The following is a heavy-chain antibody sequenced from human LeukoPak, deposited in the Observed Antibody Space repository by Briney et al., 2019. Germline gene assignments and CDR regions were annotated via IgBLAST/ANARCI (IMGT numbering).Heavy chain of an antibody. CDR1: GFTFSDAW. Sequence: GGSLRLSCAASGFTFSDAWMSWVRQAPGKGLEWVGHIKNKIDGGTTDYAAPVKGRFTISRDDSKSTLYLQMNSLKTEDTAVYYCTTGQGFGELPPMYYYYFMDVWGKGTTVTISS. CDR2: IKNKIDGGTT. J-gene: IGHJ6*03. CDR3: TTGQGFGELPPMYYYYFMDV. V-gene: IGHV3-15*01. D-gene: IGHD3-10*01.